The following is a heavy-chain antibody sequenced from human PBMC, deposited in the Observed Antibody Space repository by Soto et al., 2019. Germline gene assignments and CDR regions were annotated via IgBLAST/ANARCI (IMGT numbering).Heavy chain of an antibody. Sequence: EVQLVESGGGLVQPGGSLRLSCAASGFTVSSNYMSWVRQAPGKGLEWVSVIYSGGSTYYADSVKGRFTISRDNSKNTRYLQMTSLRAEDTAVEYCARDMVRGLYPEYFQHWGQGTLVTVSS. CDR3: ARDMVRGLYPEYFQH. V-gene: IGHV3-66*01. CDR2: IYSGGST. CDR1: GFTVSSNY. J-gene: IGHJ1*01. D-gene: IGHD3-10*01.